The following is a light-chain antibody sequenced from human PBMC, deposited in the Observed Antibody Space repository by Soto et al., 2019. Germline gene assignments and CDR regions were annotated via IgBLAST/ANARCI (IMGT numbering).Light chain of an antibody. CDR3: QHYYNWPAYT. V-gene: IGKV3-15*01. CDR1: ETVRTN. J-gene: IGKJ2*01. CDR2: GAS. Sequence: IVMTQSPVTLSVSPGERVTLSCRASETVRTNLAWFQQKPGQTPRLLIFGASTRATGIPTRFTVSGSETEFTLTIDSLHSEDLAVYYCQHYYNWPAYTFGQGTKLEI.